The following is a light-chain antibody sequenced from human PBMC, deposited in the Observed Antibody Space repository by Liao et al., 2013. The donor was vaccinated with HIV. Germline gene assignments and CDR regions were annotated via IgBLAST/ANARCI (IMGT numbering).Light chain of an antibody. V-gene: IGLV3-1*01. J-gene: IGLJ3*02. CDR2: QDN. CDR1: KLGAKY. Sequence: SYELTQPPSVSVSPGQPATITCSGDKLGAKYACWYQQKPGQSPMVVIYQDNKRPSGIPERFSGSNSGNTATLTISGTQALDEADYYCQTSDTGTEVFGGGTKLTVL. CDR3: QTSDTGTEV.